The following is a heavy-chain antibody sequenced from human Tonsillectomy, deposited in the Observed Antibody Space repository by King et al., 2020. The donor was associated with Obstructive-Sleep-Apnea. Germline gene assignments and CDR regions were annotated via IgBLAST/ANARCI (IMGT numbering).Heavy chain of an antibody. J-gene: IGHJ4*02. D-gene: IGHD6-19*01. CDR1: GGSISTYY. CDR2: IYYSVST. V-gene: IGHV4-59*08. Sequence: QLQESGPGLVKPSETLSLTCTVSGGSISTYYWSWIRKPPGKGLEWIGYIYYSVSTNYNPSLKSRVPISVDTSKNPLSLKRSSVTAADTAVYYCARLGYSSGWGHFDYWGQGTLVTVSS. CDR3: ARLGYSSGWGHFDY.